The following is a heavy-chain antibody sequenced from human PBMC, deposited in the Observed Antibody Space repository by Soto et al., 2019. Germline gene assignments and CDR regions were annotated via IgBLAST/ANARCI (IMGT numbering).Heavy chain of an antibody. CDR1: GGSVSRGCYY. V-gene: IGHV4-61*01. D-gene: IGHD3-3*01. J-gene: IGHJ6*02. Sequence: TVPGGSVSRGCYYWCWIRQPQRKGLEWIGYIYYSGSTNYNPSLKSRVTISVDTSKNQFSLKLSSVTAADTAVYYCAREGYDFWSGYYTPLGGMDVCGQGTTVT. CDR2: IYYSGST. CDR3: AREGYDFWSGYYTPLGGMDV.